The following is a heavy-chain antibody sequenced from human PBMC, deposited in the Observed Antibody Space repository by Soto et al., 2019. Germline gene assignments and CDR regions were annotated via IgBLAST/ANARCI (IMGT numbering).Heavy chain of an antibody. CDR3: AAGAIAARVYYFDY. V-gene: IGHV4-59*08. D-gene: IGHD6-6*01. J-gene: IGHJ4*02. Sequence: SETLSLTCTVSGGSISSYYWSWIRQPPGKGLEWIGYIYYSGSTNYNPSLKSRVTISVDTSKNQFSLKLSSVTAADTAVYYCAAGAIAARVYYFDYWGQGTLVTVSS. CDR1: GGSISSYY. CDR2: IYYSGST.